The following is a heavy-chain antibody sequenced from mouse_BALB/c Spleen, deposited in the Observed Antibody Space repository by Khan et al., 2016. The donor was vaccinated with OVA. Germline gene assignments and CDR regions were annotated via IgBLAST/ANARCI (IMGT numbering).Heavy chain of an antibody. CDR2: INPSTGYT. CDR1: GYTFINYW. J-gene: IGHJ2*01. CDR3: ARRGLRWHFDH. Sequence: QVQLKESGAELAKPGASVKMSCKASGYTFINYWILWVKQRPGQGLEWIGYINPSTGYTEYNQNFKDKATLTADKSSSTAYMQLSSLPSEDSAVYYCARRGLRWHFDHWGQGTTLTVSS. D-gene: IGHD1-1*01. V-gene: IGHV1-7*01.